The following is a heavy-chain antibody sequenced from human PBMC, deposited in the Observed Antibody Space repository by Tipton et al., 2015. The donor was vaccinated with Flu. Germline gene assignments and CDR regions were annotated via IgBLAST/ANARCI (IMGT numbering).Heavy chain of an antibody. J-gene: IGHJ3*02. D-gene: IGHD3-10*01. CDR2: TYYESKWYN. Sequence: LVKPTQTLSLTCAISGDSVSSNGVAWNWIRRSPSRGLEWLGRTYYESKWYNNYAPSVKSRIVISPDTSKNQFSLQLNSVTPEDTAVYFCGRGRVSAFDIWGQGTMVTVSS. V-gene: IGHV6-1*01. CDR1: GDSVSSNGVA. CDR3: GRGRVSAFDI.